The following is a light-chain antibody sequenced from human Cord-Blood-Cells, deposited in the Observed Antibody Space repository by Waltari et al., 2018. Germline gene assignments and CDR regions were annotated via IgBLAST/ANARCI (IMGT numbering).Light chain of an antibody. J-gene: IGKJ2*01. CDR2: ASS. V-gene: IGKV1-8*01. CDR3: QQYYSYPPFT. Sequence: AIRMTQSPSSFSASTGDRVTITCRAGEGISSYLAWYQQKPGKAPKLLIYASSTLQSGVPSRLSGGGAGTDFTLTSSCLQSEDFATYYWQQYYSYPPFTFGQGTELEIK. CDR1: EGISSY.